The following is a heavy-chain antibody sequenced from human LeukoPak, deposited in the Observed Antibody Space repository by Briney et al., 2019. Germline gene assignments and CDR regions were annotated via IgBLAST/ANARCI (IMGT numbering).Heavy chain of an antibody. Sequence: SETLSLTCTVSGGSISSYYWSWIRQPPGKGLEWIGYIYYNGSTNYNPSLKSRVTISVDTSKNQFSLKLSSVTAADTAVYYCARTGVFWSGYYHYYMDVWGKGTTVTVSS. J-gene: IGHJ6*03. D-gene: IGHD3-3*01. CDR2: IYYNGST. V-gene: IGHV4-59*01. CDR3: ARTGVFWSGYYHYYMDV. CDR1: GGSISSYY.